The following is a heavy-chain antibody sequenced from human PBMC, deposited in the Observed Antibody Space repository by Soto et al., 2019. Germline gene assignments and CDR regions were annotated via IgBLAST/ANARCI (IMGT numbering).Heavy chain of an antibody. Sequence: GGSLRLSCAASGFTFSDYYMSWIRQAPGKGLEWVSYISSSGSTIYYADSVKGRFTISRDNAKNSLYLQMNSLRAEDTAVYYCARDGSLYSGYDYPPNWFDPWGQGTLVTVSS. CDR1: GFTFSDYY. CDR2: ISSSGSTI. V-gene: IGHV3-11*01. CDR3: ARDGSLYSGYDYPPNWFDP. J-gene: IGHJ5*02. D-gene: IGHD5-12*01.